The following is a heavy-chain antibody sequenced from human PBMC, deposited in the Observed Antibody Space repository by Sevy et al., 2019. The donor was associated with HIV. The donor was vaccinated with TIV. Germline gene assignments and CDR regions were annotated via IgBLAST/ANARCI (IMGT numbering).Heavy chain of an antibody. J-gene: IGHJ4*02. CDR2: ISYDTKTK. V-gene: IGHV3-30*18. Sequence: GGSLRLSCAASGFTFSRFGMHWVRQAPGKGLVWLAVISYDTKTKNFADSLKGRISIARDNIKNTVDLQINSLRVEDTAVYYCAKGSAEADVLDVWGRGTLVTVSS. CDR1: GFTFSRFG. D-gene: IGHD3-10*01. CDR3: AKGSAEADVLDV.